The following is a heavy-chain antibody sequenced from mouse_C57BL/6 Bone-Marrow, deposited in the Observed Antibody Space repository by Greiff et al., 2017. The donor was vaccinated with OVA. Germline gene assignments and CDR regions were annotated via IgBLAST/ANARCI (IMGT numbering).Heavy chain of an antibody. CDR2: IDPEPGGT. CDR1: GYTFTDYE. V-gene: IGHV1-15*01. Sequence: QVQLQQSGAELVRPGASVTLSCKASGYTFTDYEMHWVKQTPVHGLEWIGAIDPEPGGTAYNQKFKGKAILTADKSSSTAYMELRSLTSEDSAVYYCTRGYSNYYASDYWGQGTSVTVAS. CDR3: TRGYSNYYASDY. D-gene: IGHD2-5*01. J-gene: IGHJ4*01.